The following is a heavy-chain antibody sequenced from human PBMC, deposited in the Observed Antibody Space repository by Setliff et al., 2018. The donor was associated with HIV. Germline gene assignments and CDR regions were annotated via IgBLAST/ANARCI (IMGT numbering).Heavy chain of an antibody. CDR1: RSTFNSHT. D-gene: IGHD3-3*01. Sequence: SVKVSCKASRSTFNSHTINWVRQAPGQGLDWMGRIIPILGVANYAQRFQGKVTITADKSTSTAYMELTSLRFDDTAMYYCVRGVQSPPHYSYYHMDVWGKGTTVTVS. J-gene: IGHJ6*03. V-gene: IGHV1-69*02. CDR3: VRGVQSPPHYSYYHMDV. CDR2: IIPILGVA.